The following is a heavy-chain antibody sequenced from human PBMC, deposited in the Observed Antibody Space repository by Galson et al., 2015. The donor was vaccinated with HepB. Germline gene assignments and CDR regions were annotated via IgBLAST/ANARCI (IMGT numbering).Heavy chain of an antibody. CDR1: GGSISNLY. CDR3: ARPIPGGDYGDYWYFDL. V-gene: IGHV4-59*11. CDR2: IYYTGTT. J-gene: IGHJ2*01. D-gene: IGHD4-17*01. Sequence: SETLSLTCTVAGGSISNLYWSWIRQPPGKGLEWIGYIYYTGTTNYNPSLKSRVTMSVDTPKNQFSLKLSSVTAADTAVYYCARPIPGGDYGDYWYFDLWGRGTQVTVSS.